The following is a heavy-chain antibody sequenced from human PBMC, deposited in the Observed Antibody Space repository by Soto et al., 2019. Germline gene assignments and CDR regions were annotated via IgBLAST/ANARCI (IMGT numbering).Heavy chain of an antibody. Sequence: QVQLQESGPGLVKPSETLSLTCTVSGGSISSYYWSWIRQPAGKGLEWIGRINTSGSTNYNPSLKSRVTMSVDPSKNQFSLKLSSVTAADTAVYYCARVRIAARTGAYGMDVWGQGTTVTVSS. D-gene: IGHD6-6*01. CDR3: ARVRIAARTGAYGMDV. CDR1: GGSISSYY. J-gene: IGHJ6*02. CDR2: INTSGST. V-gene: IGHV4-4*07.